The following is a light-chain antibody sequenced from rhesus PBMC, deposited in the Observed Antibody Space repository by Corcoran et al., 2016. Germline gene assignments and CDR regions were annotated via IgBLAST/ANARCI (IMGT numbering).Light chain of an antibody. Sequence: EIVMTQSPATLALSPGERASLSCRASQSVRSSLAWSQQKPVQAPRLLIYGACSRGPGIPDRFMGSGSGTECTLTISSLEPEDVGVYFCLQSRNWPWTFGQGTKVEIK. J-gene: IGKJ1*01. CDR2: GAC. CDR3: LQSRNWPWT. V-gene: IGKV3-24*04. CDR1: QSVRSS.